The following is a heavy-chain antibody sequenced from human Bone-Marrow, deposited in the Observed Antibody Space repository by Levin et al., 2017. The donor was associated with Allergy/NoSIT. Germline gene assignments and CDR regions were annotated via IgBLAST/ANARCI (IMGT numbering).Heavy chain of an antibody. Sequence: SETLSLTCAVYGGSFSGYYWSWIRQPPGKGLEWIGEINHSGSTNYNPSLKSRVTISVDTSKNQFSLKLSSVTAADTAVYYCARGVNVSTSCYSCYYYGMDGWGQGTTVTVSS. J-gene: IGHJ6*02. CDR3: ARGVNVSTSCYSCYYYGMDG. CDR2: INHSGST. CDR1: GGSFSGYY. V-gene: IGHV4-34*01. D-gene: IGHD2-2*01.